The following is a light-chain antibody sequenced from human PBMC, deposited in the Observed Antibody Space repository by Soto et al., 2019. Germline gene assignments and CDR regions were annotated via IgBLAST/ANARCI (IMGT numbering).Light chain of an antibody. CDR3: SSYAGSSTYVV. CDR2: EDT. CDR1: SSDVGSYNL. Sequence: QSALTQPASVCGSPGQSITISCTGTSSDVGSYNLVSWFQQHPGKAPKLMIYEDTNRPSGVSNRFSGSKSGNTASLTISGLQAEDEADYYCSSYAGSSTYVVFGGGTKLTVL. V-gene: IGLV2-23*01. J-gene: IGLJ2*01.